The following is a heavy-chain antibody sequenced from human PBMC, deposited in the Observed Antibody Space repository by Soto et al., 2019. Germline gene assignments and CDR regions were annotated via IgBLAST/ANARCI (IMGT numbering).Heavy chain of an antibody. D-gene: IGHD2-15*01. CDR2: INDNGGTK. CDR3: ARDIVVVVATSDYGMEV. Sequence: HAGSVGLSCAASGVTLNSSEMNWVRKAPGKGLEWISYINDNGGTKYYADSVKGRFTISRDNAKNTLYLQMHSLRAEDTAVYYCARDIVVVVATSDYGMEVWGQGTTVPVSS. CDR1: GVTLNSSE. V-gene: IGHV3-48*03. J-gene: IGHJ6*02.